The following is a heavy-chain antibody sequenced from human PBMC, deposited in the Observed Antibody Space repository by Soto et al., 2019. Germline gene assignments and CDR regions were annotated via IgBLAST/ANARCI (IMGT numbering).Heavy chain of an antibody. CDR2: IYWNDDK. D-gene: IGHD3-9*01. J-gene: IGHJ4*02. CDR1: RFSLSTSGVG. V-gene: IGHV2-5*01. CDR3: AHRVLRYFDWFLFDY. Sequence: SGPTLVNPTQTLTLTCTFSRFSLSTSGVGVGWIRQPPGKALEWLALIYWNDDKRYSPSLKSRLTITKDTSKNQVVLTMTNMDPVDTATYYCAHRVLRYFDWFLFDYWGQGTLVTVSS.